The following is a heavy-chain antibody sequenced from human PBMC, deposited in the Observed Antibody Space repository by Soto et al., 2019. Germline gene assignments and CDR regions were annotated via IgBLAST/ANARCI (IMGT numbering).Heavy chain of an antibody. CDR2: VFHTGFT. CDR1: GGSVSGSYYY. D-gene: IGHD1-1*01. CDR3: ATSQNGYNWNYFDH. V-gene: IGHV4-39*01. J-gene: IGHJ4*02. Sequence: SETLSLTCAVSGGSVSGSYYYWAWLRQSPGKGPEWIGSVFHTGFTSYNPSLESRVSVSVDTSKSQFSLKLSAVTASDTAVYYCATSQNGYNWNYFDHWGQGAQVTVSS.